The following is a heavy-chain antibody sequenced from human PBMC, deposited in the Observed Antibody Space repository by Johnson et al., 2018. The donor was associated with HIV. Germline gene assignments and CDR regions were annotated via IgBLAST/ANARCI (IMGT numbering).Heavy chain of an antibody. Sequence: QVQLVESGGGVVQPGGSLRLSCAASGFTFSSYAMHWVRQAPGKGLEWVAVISYDGSNKYYADSVKGRFTISRDNSKNTLYLQMNSLRAEDTALYYCARAYSYGVFDIWGQGTMVTVSS. D-gene: IGHD5-18*01. V-gene: IGHV3-30*14. CDR1: GFTFSSYA. CDR3: ARAYSYGVFDI. J-gene: IGHJ3*02. CDR2: ISYDGSNK.